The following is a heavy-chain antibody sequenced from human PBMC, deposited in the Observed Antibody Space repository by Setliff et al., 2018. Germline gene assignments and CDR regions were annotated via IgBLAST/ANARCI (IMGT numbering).Heavy chain of an antibody. CDR1: GGSISSYY. Sequence: SETLSLTCTVSGGSISSYYWSWIRQPAGKGLEWIGHIYIGGSANYNPSLKSRVTMSIDTSKNQFSLKLNAVTAADMAVYYCAREQWLDPPGYYYMDVWAKGTTVTAP. CDR2: IYIGGSA. D-gene: IGHD6-19*01. J-gene: IGHJ6*03. V-gene: IGHV4-4*07. CDR3: AREQWLDPPGYYYMDV.